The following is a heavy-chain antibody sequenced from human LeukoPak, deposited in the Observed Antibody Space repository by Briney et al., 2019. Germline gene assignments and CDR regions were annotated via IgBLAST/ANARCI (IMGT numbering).Heavy chain of an antibody. D-gene: IGHD6-13*01. V-gene: IGHV4-39*01. CDR1: GCSISSSSYY. J-gene: IGHJ4*02. Sequence: SETLSLTCTVSGCSISSSSYYWDWIRQPPGKGLDWIGTFYYSGSTYYNPSLKSRVTISVDTSKNQFSLRLSSVTAADTAVYYCARRNRAAAGVDYWGQGALVTASS. CDR3: ARRNRAAAGVDY. CDR2: FYYSGST.